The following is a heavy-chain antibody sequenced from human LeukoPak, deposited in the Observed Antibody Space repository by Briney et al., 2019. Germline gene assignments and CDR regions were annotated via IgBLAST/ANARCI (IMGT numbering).Heavy chain of an antibody. V-gene: IGHV1-2*02. CDR3: ARGRITAAGDNWFDP. Sequence: ASVKVSYKASGYTFTGYYMHWVRQAPGQGLEWMGWINPNSGGTNYAQKFQGRVTMTRDTSISTAYMELSRLRSDDTAVYYCARGRITAAGDNWFDPWGQGTLVTVSS. D-gene: IGHD6-13*01. CDR1: GYTFTGYY. CDR2: INPNSGGT. J-gene: IGHJ5*02.